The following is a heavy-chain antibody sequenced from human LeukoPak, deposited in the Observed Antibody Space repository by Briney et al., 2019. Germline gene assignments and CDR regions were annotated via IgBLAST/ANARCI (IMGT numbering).Heavy chain of an antibody. D-gene: IGHD5-24*01. J-gene: IGHJ6*03. V-gene: IGHV7-4-1*02. Sequence: ASVTVSCKASGYTFTSYAMNWVRQAPGQGLEWMGWINTNTGNPTYAQGFTGRFVFSLDTSVSTAYLQISSLKAEDTAVYYCARASATLHYYLYYLYVWGKGTTVTVSS. CDR2: INTNTGNP. CDR1: GYTFTSYA. CDR3: ARASATLHYYLYYLYV.